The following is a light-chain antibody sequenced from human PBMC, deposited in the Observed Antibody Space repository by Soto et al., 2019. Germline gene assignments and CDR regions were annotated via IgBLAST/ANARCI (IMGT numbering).Light chain of an antibody. Sequence: QSVLTQPPSVSGAPGQRVTLSCTGSSSNIGAGYDVHWYQQLPGTAPTLLIYDNINRFSGVPDRFSGSKSGTSASLAITGLQAEDEADYYCQSYDRSLSGYVFGTGTKLTVL. CDR3: QSYDRSLSGYV. J-gene: IGLJ1*01. CDR1: SSNIGAGYD. CDR2: DNI. V-gene: IGLV1-40*01.